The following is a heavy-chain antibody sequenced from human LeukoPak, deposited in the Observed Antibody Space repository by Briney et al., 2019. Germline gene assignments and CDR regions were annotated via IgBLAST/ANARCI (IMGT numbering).Heavy chain of an antibody. Sequence: PSETLSLTCTVSGGSISSGSYHWSWIRQPAGKGLEWIGRIYTSGSTNYNPSLKSRVTISVDTSKNQFSLKLSSVTAADTAVYYCARMRGGGYYFDYWGQGTLVTVSS. V-gene: IGHV4-61*02. D-gene: IGHD3-16*01. CDR2: IYTSGST. CDR1: GGSISSGSYH. CDR3: ARMRGGGYYFDY. J-gene: IGHJ4*02.